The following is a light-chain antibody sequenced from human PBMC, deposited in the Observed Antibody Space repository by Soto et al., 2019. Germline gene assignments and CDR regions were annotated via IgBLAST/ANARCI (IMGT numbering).Light chain of an antibody. J-gene: IGKJ5*01. CDR1: QSVSSY. Sequence: EIVLTQSPATLSLSPGERATLSCGASQSVSSYLAWYQQKSGQAPRLLIYDASNRATGIPARFSGSGSGTDFTLTISSLEPEDFAVYYCQQRSNWQDTFGQGTRLEIK. CDR3: QQRSNWQDT. CDR2: DAS. V-gene: IGKV3-11*01.